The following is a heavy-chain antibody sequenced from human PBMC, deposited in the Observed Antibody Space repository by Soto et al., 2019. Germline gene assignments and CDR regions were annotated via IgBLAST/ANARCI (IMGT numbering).Heavy chain of an antibody. J-gene: IGHJ5*02. CDR3: ARDVKGDLLVVVAATRGDWFDP. CDR2: ISAYNGNT. Sequence: QVQLVQSGAEVKKPGASVKVSCKASGYTFTSYGISWVRQAPGQGLEWMGWISAYNGNTNYAQKLQGRVTMTTDTSTSKAYMEMRRLSSDGTAVYYCARDVKGDLLVVVAATRGDWFDPWGQGTLVTVSS. CDR1: GYTFTSYG. D-gene: IGHD2-15*01. V-gene: IGHV1-18*01.